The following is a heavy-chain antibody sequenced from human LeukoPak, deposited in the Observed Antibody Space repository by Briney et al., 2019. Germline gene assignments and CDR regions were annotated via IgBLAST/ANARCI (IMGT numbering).Heavy chain of an antibody. Sequence: GGSLRLSCAASGFTVSSNYMSWVRQAPGKGLEWVSVIYSGGSTYYAYSVKGRFTISRDNSKNTLYLQMNSLRAEDTAVYYCARQTRRDGYNLDYWGQGTLVTVSS. J-gene: IGHJ4*02. CDR1: GFTVSSNY. CDR2: IYSGGST. D-gene: IGHD5-24*01. CDR3: ARQTRRDGYNLDY. V-gene: IGHV3-66*02.